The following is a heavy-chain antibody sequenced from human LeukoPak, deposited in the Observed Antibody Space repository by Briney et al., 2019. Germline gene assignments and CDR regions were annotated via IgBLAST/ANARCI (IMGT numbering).Heavy chain of an antibody. J-gene: IGHJ5*02. CDR2: INHSGST. D-gene: IGHD5-12*01. CDR3: ARGGRGYSGYDSNWFDP. CDR1: GGSFSGYY. Sequence: SETLSLTCAVYGGSFSGYYWSWIRRPPAQGLAWIGVINHSGSTNYNPSLKSRVTISVDTSKNQFSLILSSVTAADTAVYYCARGGRGYSGYDSNWFDPWGQGTLVTVSS. V-gene: IGHV4-34*01.